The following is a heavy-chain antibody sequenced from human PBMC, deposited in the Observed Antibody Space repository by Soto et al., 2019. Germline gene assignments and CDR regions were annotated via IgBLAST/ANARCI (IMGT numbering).Heavy chain of an antibody. J-gene: IGHJ5*02. D-gene: IGHD2-21*02. Sequence: QVQLQESGPGLVKPSQTLSLTYTVSGGSLTSGGYYWSWIRQHPGMGLEWIAHIFHSGSTHHNPSLKSRVTISVDTSKNQFSLNLTSVTAADTAVYYCARGGDSDNYFAPWGQGTLVAVSS. CDR1: GGSLTSGGYY. V-gene: IGHV4-31*03. CDR3: ARGGDSDNYFAP. CDR2: IFHSGST.